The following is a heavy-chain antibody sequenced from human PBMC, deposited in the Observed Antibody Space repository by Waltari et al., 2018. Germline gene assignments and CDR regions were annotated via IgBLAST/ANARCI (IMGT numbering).Heavy chain of an antibody. V-gene: IGHV1-18*01. CDR2: ISAHNGNT. CDR1: GYTFTSYG. D-gene: IGHD3-3*01. Sequence: QVQLVQSGAEVKKPGASVKVSCKASGYTFTSYGISWVRQAPGQGLEWMGWISAHNGNTNYAQKLQGRVTMTTDTSTSTAYMELRSLRSDDTAVYYCARDSDYDFWSGYPVYNWFDPWGQGTLVTVSS. CDR3: ARDSDYDFWSGYPVYNWFDP. J-gene: IGHJ5*02.